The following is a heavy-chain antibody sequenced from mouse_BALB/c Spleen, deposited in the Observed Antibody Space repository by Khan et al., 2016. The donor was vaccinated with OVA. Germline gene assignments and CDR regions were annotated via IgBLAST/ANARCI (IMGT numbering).Heavy chain of an antibody. D-gene: IGHD1-1*01. CDR2: INTYTGEP. CDR3: ARGHYYGSYGYFDV. V-gene: IGHV9-3-1*01. CDR1: GYTFTNYG. Sequence: QIQLVQSGPELKKPGETVKISCKASGYTFTNYGMNWVKQAPGKDLKWMGWINTYTGEPTYADDFKGRFAFSLETSVNTAYLQINNLKNEDTATYFCARGHYYGSYGYFDVWGAGTTVTVSA. J-gene: IGHJ1*01.